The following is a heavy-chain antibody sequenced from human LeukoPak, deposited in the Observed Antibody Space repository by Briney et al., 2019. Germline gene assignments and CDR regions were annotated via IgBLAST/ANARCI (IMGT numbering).Heavy chain of an antibody. D-gene: IGHD1-1*01. V-gene: IGHV3-33*08. Sequence: GGSLRLSCVVSGITLSNYGMSWVRQAPGKGLEWVAVIGYDGSTKYYADSVKGRFTISRDNSKDTLYLQMSSLRAEDTALYYCARDQGVNQVWNWFESCGQGTLVTVSS. CDR3: ARDQGVNQVWNWFES. J-gene: IGHJ5*01. CDR2: IGYDGSTK. CDR1: GITLSNYG.